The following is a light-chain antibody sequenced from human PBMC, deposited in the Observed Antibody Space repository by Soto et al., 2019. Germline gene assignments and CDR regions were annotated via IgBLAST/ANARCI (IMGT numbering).Light chain of an antibody. V-gene: IGKV3-15*01. CDR3: QQYTNWPPTWT. J-gene: IGKJ1*01. CDR1: QSVSSN. CDR2: GAS. Sequence: EIVMTQSPATLSVSPGERATLSCRASQSVSSNLAWYQQKPGQAPRLLIYGASTRATGIPARFSGSGSGTEFTLTISILQSEDFAVYYCQQYTNWPPTWTFGQGTKVEIK.